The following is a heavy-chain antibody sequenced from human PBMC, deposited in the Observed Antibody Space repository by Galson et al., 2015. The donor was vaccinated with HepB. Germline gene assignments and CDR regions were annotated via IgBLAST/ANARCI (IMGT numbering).Heavy chain of an antibody. Sequence: TLSLTCTVSGGSISSGGYYWSWIRQHPGKGLEWIGYIYYSGSTYYNPSLKSRVTISVDTSKNQFSLKLSSVTAADTAVYYCASGGSWRGVRGVHFDYWGQGTLVTVSS. V-gene: IGHV4-31*03. CDR3: ASGGSWRGVRGVHFDY. CDR1: GGSISSGGYY. D-gene: IGHD3-10*01. J-gene: IGHJ4*02. CDR2: IYYSGST.